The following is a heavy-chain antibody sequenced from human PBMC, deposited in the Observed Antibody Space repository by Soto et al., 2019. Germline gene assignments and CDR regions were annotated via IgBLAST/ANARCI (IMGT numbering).Heavy chain of an antibody. D-gene: IGHD6-13*01. CDR1: GFTFSDHY. V-gene: IGHV3-11*01. CDR3: ARNTLSAAGSDNYGLDV. CDR2: ISGSGFTI. J-gene: IGHJ6*02. Sequence: VQLVESGGGLVKPGGSLRLSCAASGFTFSDHYMSWIRQAPGKGLAWVAYISGSGFTIYNADSAKGRFTISRDNAKNSLYLQMDSLRAEDMAVYYGARNTLSAAGSDNYGLDVWGRGTTVAVSS.